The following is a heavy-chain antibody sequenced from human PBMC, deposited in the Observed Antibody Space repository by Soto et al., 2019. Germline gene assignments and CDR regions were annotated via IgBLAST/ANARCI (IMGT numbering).Heavy chain of an antibody. Sequence: SGTLSLTCAVYGGSLNDHYWTWSRQSPREGLEWIGGINHSGESNYNPALRSRVTVSVDTSKNPFSLKLNSMTAADTAIYYCARVGGSGWNFDSWGQGILVTVSS. CDR2: INHSGES. D-gene: IGHD6-19*01. V-gene: IGHV4-34*01. CDR1: GGSLNDHY. CDR3: ARVGGSGWNFDS. J-gene: IGHJ4*02.